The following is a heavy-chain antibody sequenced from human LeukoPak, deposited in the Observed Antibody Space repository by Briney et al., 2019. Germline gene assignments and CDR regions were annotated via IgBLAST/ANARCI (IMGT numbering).Heavy chain of an antibody. J-gene: IGHJ2*01. D-gene: IGHD5-18*01. Sequence: GGSLRLSCAASGFTFSSYEMNWVRQAPGKGLEWVSYISSSGSTIYYADSVKGRFTISRDNAKNSLYLQMNSLRAEDTAVYYCARDRYSYGYHSFSCYFDLWGRGTLVTVSS. CDR2: ISSSGSTI. V-gene: IGHV3-48*03. CDR1: GFTFSSYE. CDR3: ARDRYSYGYHSFSCYFDL.